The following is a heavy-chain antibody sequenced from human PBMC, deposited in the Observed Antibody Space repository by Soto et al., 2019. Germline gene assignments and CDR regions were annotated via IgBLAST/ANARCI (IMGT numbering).Heavy chain of an antibody. J-gene: IGHJ4*02. V-gene: IGHV4-61*08. CDR1: GGSVFSGAFY. Sequence: QVQLHESGPGLVKVSETLSLTCTISGGSVFSGAFYWSWIRQPPGKGLEWIGYIHYSGTTNYNPSIKSRVAITVDTSKTQFSLTLTSVTAADAAVYYCARGEKDWRDYWGQGTLVTVSS. CDR3: ARGEKDWRDY. CDR2: IHYSGTT. D-gene: IGHD1-1*01.